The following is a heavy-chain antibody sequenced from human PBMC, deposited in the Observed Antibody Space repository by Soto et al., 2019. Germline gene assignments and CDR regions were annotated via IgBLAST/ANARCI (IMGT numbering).Heavy chain of an antibody. J-gene: IGHJ4*02. CDR3: ARLWGYYNDY. CDR2: IYRSGST. Sequence: SSETLSLTCAVSGGSISTSNWWSWIRQPPGKGLEWIGDIYRSGSTNYNPSLKSRVTISVDTSKNQFSLKLRAVTAADTAVYYCARLWGYYNDYWGQGTLVTVSS. D-gene: IGHD3-22*01. V-gene: IGHV4-4*02. CDR1: GGSISTSNW.